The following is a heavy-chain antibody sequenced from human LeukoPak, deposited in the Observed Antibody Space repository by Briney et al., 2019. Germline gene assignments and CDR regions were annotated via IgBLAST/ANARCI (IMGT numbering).Heavy chain of an antibody. CDR2: ISAYNGNT. D-gene: IGHD3-22*01. Sequence: ASVKVSCKASGYTFTSYGISWVRQAPGQGLEWMGWISAYNGNTNCAQKLQGRVTMTTDTSTSTAYMELRSLRSDDTAVYYCARGYDSSGYYFVGITYYFDYWGQGTLVTVSS. CDR1: GYTFTSYG. V-gene: IGHV1-18*01. CDR3: ARGYDSSGYYFVGITYYFDY. J-gene: IGHJ4*02.